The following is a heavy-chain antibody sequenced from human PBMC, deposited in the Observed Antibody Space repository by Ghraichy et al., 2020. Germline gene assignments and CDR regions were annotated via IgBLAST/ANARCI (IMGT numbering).Heavy chain of an antibody. CDR3: AWGRYSSSWGPRDY. D-gene: IGHD6-13*01. J-gene: IGHJ4*02. CDR2: INHSGST. CDR1: GGSFSGYY. V-gene: IGHV4-34*01. Sequence: SETLSLTCAVYGGSFSGYYWSWIRQPPGKGLEWIGEINHSGSTNYNPSLKSRVTISVDTSKNQFSLKLSSVTAADTAVYYCAWGRYSSSWGPRDYWGQGTLVTVSS.